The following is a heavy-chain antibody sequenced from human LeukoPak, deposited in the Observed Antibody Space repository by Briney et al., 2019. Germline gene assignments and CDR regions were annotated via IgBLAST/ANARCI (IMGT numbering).Heavy chain of an antibody. D-gene: IGHD2-15*01. CDR2: IYHSGST. Sequence: SETLSLTCAVSGGSISSGGYSWSWIRQPPGKGLEWIGYIYHSGSTYYNPSLKSRVTISVDRSKNQFSLNLSSVTAADTAVYYCAREGYCSGGSCDNWFDPWGQGTLVTVSS. J-gene: IGHJ5*02. CDR1: GGSISSGGYS. CDR3: AREGYCSGGSCDNWFDP. V-gene: IGHV4-30-2*01.